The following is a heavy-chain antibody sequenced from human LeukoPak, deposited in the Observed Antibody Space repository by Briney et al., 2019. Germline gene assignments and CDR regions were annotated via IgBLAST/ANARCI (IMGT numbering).Heavy chain of an antibody. D-gene: IGHD6-19*01. V-gene: IGHV3-21*04. J-gene: IGHJ2*01. CDR1: GFTFSNYT. CDR3: AKDGYLGSGWYVGYFDL. Sequence: PGGSLRLSCAASGFTFSNYTMNWVRQAPGKGLEWVSSIGGSSSFRHYADSVKGRFTISRDNAKNSLYLQMNSLRAEDTAVYYCAKDGYLGSGWYVGYFDLWGRGTLVTVSS. CDR2: IGGSSSFR.